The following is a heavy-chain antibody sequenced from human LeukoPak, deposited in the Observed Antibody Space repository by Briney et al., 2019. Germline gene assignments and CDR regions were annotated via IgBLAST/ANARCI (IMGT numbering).Heavy chain of an antibody. CDR2: IWYDGSNK. D-gene: IGHD3-10*01. CDR3: ARGGEFYYGSGSYYVDC. V-gene: IGHV3-33*01. Sequence: GGSLRLSCTASGFTFRSYGMHWVRRAPGKGLEWVAVIWYDGSNKYYADSVKGRFTISRDNSKNTLYLQMNSLRAEDTAVYYCARGGEFYYGSGSYYVDCWGQGTLVTVSS. CDR1: GFTFRSYG. J-gene: IGHJ4*02.